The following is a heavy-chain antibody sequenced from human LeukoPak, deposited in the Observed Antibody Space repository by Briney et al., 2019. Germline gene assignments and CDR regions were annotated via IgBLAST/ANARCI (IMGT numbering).Heavy chain of an antibody. CDR2: ISGNT. D-gene: IGHD3-9*01. Sequence: SETLSLTCAVYGGSFTIYSWTWIRQPPGKSLEWVGEISGNTQYNPSLKSRVTMSVDTSKNQFSLKLSSVTAADTAVYYCARDILTGYYGYYYYMDVWGKGTTVTVSS. CDR3: ARDILTGYYGYYYYMDV. CDR1: GGSFTIYS. V-gene: IGHV4-34*01. J-gene: IGHJ6*03.